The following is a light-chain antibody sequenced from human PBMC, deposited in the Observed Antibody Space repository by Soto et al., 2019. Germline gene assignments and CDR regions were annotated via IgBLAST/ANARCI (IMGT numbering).Light chain of an antibody. V-gene: IGLV2-14*01. Sequence: QSALTQPASVSGSPGQWITISCTGTSSDFGGYNYVSWYQQHPGKAPKLMIYEVSNRPSGVSNRFSGSKSGNTASLTISGLQAEDEADYYCSSYTSSSTLNYVFGTGTKVTVL. CDR3: SSYTSSSTLNYV. CDR2: EVS. J-gene: IGLJ1*01. CDR1: SSDFGGYNY.